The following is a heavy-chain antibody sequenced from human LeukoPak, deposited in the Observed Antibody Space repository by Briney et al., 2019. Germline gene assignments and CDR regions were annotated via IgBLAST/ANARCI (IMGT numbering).Heavy chain of an antibody. V-gene: IGHV3-48*03. Sequence: GRSLRLSCAASGFTFNSHEMNWVRQAPGKGLEWLSYIGSSGATRYYADSVEGRFTVSRDNAKNSLYLQMNSLRAEDTAVYYCARYGDYSFDYWGQGTLVTVSS. CDR3: ARYGDYSFDY. CDR1: GFTFNSHE. CDR2: IGSSGATR. J-gene: IGHJ4*02. D-gene: IGHD4-17*01.